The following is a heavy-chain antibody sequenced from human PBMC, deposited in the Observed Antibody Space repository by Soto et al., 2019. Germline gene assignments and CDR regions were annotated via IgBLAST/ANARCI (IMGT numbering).Heavy chain of an antibody. CDR2: ISSSGGTT. D-gene: IGHD6-19*01. V-gene: IGHV3-23*01. CDR1: GFNFNNYA. Sequence: PGGSLRLSCATSGFNFNNYAMSWVRQAPGERLEWVSFISSSGGTTYYADSVKGRFTISRDNSRNTVFLQMNTLGAEDTAIYYCATFMTVTGQGWGRASEYCGQRTRVTVSS. J-gene: IGHJ4*02. CDR3: ATFMTVTGQGWGRASEY.